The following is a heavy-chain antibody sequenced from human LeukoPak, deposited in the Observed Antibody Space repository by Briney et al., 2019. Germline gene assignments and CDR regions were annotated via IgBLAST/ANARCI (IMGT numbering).Heavy chain of an antibody. V-gene: IGHV4-59*08. CDR3: ARLRYSSSWYEDDY. J-gene: IGHJ4*02. CDR1: GGSINNYY. Sequence: SETLSLTCTVSGGSINNYYWSWIRQPPGKGLEWIWYIYYSGTTNYNPSLMSRVTMSVDTSKNQFSLKLSSVTAADTAVYYCARLRYSSSWYEDDYWGQGTLVTVSS. CDR2: IYYSGTT. D-gene: IGHD6-13*01.